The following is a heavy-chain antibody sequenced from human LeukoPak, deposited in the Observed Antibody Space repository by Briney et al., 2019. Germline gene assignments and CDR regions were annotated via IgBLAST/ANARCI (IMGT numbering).Heavy chain of an antibody. CDR2: IYHSGST. D-gene: IGHD5-12*01. CDR1: GGSISSGGYS. CDR3: ARYSGYDSTVDY. V-gene: IGHV4-30-2*01. Sequence: SETLSLTCAVSGGSISSGGYSWSWIRQPPGTGLEWIGYIYHSGSTYYNPSLKSRVTISVDTSKNQFSLKLSSVTAADTAVYYCARYSGYDSTVDYWGQGTLVTVS. J-gene: IGHJ4*02.